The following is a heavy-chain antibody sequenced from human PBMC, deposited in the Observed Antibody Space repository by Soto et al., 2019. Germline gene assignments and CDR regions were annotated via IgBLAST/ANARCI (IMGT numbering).Heavy chain of an antibody. CDR2: MNPNSGNT. Sequence: QVQLVQSGAEVKKPGASVKVSCKASGYTFTSYDINWVRQATGQGLEWMGWMNPNSGNTGYAQKFQGRVTMTRNTSKSTEYMEMSSLRSEDTAVYYCARRGYSSSWYYYYYYGMDVWGQGTTVTVSS. V-gene: IGHV1-8*01. CDR1: GYTFTSYD. CDR3: ARRGYSSSWYYYYYYGMDV. J-gene: IGHJ6*02. D-gene: IGHD6-13*01.